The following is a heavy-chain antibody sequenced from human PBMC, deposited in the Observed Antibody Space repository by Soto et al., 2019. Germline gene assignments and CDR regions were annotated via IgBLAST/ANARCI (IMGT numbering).Heavy chain of an antibody. J-gene: IGHJ4*02. CDR2: IYSSGGT. CDR3: ARQDYDYIFTH. Sequence: GGPLRLSCAASGFIVSTYYMSWVRQAPGKGLEWVSLIYSSGGTLYADSVKGRFTISRDNSKNTVYLQMNSLRAEDTAVYYCARQDYDYIFTHWGQGALVTVSS. V-gene: IGHV3-66*04. CDR1: GFIVSTYY. D-gene: IGHD3-16*01.